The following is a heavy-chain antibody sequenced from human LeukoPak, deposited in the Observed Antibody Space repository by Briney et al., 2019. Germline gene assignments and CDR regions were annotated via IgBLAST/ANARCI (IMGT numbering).Heavy chain of an antibody. Sequence: SQTLSLTCAISGDSVSSNSAAWNWIRQSPSRGLEWLGRPYYRSKWYNDYAVSVKSRITINPDTSKNQFSLQLNSVTPEDTAVYYCARANSGDIVVVPAAPLFDYWGQGTLVTVSS. J-gene: IGHJ4*02. D-gene: IGHD2-2*01. CDR2: PYYRSKWYN. CDR3: ARANSGDIVVVPAAPLFDY. V-gene: IGHV6-1*01. CDR1: GDSVSSNSAA.